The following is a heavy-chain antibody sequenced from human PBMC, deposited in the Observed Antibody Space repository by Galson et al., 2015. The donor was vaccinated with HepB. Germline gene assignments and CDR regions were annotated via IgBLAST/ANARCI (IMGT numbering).Heavy chain of an antibody. CDR1: GGSISSSSYY. CDR3: ARLDYGGGDY. Sequence: SETLSLTCTVSGGSISSSSYYWGWIRQPPTKGLEWIGSFYYSGSTYYNPSLKSRVTISVDTSKNQFSLNLSSVTAADTAIYYCARLDYGGGDYWGQGILVTVSS. J-gene: IGHJ4*02. V-gene: IGHV4-39*01. D-gene: IGHD4-23*01. CDR2: FYYSGST.